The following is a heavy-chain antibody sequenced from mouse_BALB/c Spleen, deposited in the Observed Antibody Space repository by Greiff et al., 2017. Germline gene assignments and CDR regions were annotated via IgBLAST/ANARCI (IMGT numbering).Heavy chain of an antibody. CDR2: IRSKSNNYAT. D-gene: IGHD2-10*02. CDR3: VRELPRGGWFAY. J-gene: IGHJ3*01. V-gene: IGHV10S3*01. Sequence: EVQLVETGGGLVQPKGSLKLSCAASGFTFNTNAMNWVRQAPGKGLEWVARIRSKSNNYATYYADSVKDRFTISRDDSQSMLYLQMNNLKTEDTAMYYCVRELPRGGWFAYWGQGTLVTVSA. CDR1: GFTFNTNA.